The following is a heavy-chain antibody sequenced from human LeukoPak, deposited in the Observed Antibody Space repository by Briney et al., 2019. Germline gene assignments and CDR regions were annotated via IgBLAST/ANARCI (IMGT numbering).Heavy chain of an antibody. CDR3: ATDKGARDF. CDR1: GFTFSYYG. V-gene: IGHV3-15*01. CDR2: IKTKTDGGTA. D-gene: IGHD3-16*01. Sequence: KTGGSLRLSCAASGFTFSYYGMTWVRQAPGKGLEWVGRIKTKTDGGTADYAAPVKGRFTISRDDSKTTLYLQMNSLKIEDTAVYFCATDKGARDFWGQGPLVTVSS. J-gene: IGHJ4*02.